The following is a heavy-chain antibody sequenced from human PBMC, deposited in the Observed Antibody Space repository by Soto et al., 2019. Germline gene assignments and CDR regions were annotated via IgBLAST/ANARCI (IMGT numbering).Heavy chain of an antibody. CDR3: ARDLKEYCSDANCNWFDP. D-gene: IGHD2-15*01. CDR2: ISYSGST. V-gene: IGHV4-59*01. Sequence: SETLSLTCTVSGASITTYYWSWIRQPPGKGLEWIGYISYSGSTDYNPSLKSRVTISFDASKNQISLQVRSATAADAAVYYCARDLKEYCSDANCNWFDPWGQGTLVTVSS. CDR1: GASITTYY. J-gene: IGHJ5*02.